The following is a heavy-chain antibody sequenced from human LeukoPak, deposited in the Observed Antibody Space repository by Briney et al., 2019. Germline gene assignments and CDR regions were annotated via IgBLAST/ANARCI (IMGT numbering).Heavy chain of an antibody. Sequence: GGSLRLSCAASGFTFSSYWMHWVRQAPGKGLEWVSVIYSGGSTYYADSVKGRFTISRDNSKNTLYLQMNSLRAEDTAVYYCARDSYMVRGNYYYYYMDVWGKGTTVTISS. J-gene: IGHJ6*03. D-gene: IGHD3-10*01. V-gene: IGHV3-66*01. CDR1: GFTFSSYW. CDR2: IYSGGST. CDR3: ARDSYMVRGNYYYYYMDV.